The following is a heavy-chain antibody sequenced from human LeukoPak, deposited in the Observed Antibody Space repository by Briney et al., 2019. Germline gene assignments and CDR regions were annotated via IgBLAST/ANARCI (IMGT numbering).Heavy chain of an antibody. CDR1: GYTFTSYG. CDR3: ARDQNGYSYGFDYFDY. J-gene: IGHJ4*02. Sequence: ASVKVSRKASGYTFTSYGISWVRQAPGRGLEWMGWISAYNGNTNYAQKLQGRVTMTTDTSTSTAYMELRSLRSDDTAVYYCARDQNGYSYGFDYFDYWGQGTLVTVSS. D-gene: IGHD5-18*01. V-gene: IGHV1-18*01. CDR2: ISAYNGNT.